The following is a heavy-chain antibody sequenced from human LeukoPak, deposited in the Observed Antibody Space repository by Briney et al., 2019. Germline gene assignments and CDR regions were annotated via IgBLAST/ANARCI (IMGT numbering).Heavy chain of an antibody. CDR3: ARWERNYYDSSGYTYYFDY. V-gene: IGHV4-59*01. CDR2: IYYSGST. J-gene: IGHJ4*02. Sequence: SETLTLTCTVSGGSISSSYWTWIRQPPGKGLEWIGYIYYSGSTNYNPSLKSRVTISVDTSKNQFSLKLSSVTAADTAVYYCARWERNYYDSSGYTYYFDYWGQGTLVTVSS. CDR1: GGSISSSY. D-gene: IGHD3-22*01.